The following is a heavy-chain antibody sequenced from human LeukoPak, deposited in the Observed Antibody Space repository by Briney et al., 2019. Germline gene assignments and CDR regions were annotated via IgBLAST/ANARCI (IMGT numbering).Heavy chain of an antibody. Sequence: ASVKVSCKVSGYTLSELSMHWVRQAPGKGLEWMGGFDPEDGETIYAQKFQGRVTMTEDTSTDTAYMELSSLRSEDTAVYYCATESIYSGSYDYWGQGTLVTVSS. CDR3: ATESIYSGSYDY. D-gene: IGHD1-26*01. CDR2: FDPEDGET. V-gene: IGHV1-24*01. J-gene: IGHJ4*02. CDR1: GYTLSELS.